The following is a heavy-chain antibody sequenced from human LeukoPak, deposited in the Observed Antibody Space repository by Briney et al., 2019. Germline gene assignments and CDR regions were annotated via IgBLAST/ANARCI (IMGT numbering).Heavy chain of an antibody. CDR3: ARDTGDYAGYFDY. CDR2: IKQDGSEK. D-gene: IGHD4-17*01. CDR1: GFTFSSYW. J-gene: IGHJ4*02. V-gene: IGHV3-7*01. Sequence: GGSLRLSCAASGFTFSSYWMSWVRQAPGKGLEWLANIKQDGSEKYYVDSVKGRFTISRDNAKNSLYLQMNSLRAEDTAVYYCARDTGDYAGYFDYWGQGTLVTVSS.